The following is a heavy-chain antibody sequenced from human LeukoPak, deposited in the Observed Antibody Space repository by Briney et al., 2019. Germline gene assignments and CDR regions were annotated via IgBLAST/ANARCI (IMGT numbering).Heavy chain of an antibody. CDR3: VKDAPNGSIDY. Sequence: GGSLRLSCAASGFTFSSYWMRWVRQAPGKGLEWVANIKQDGSEKNYVDSVKGRFTISRDNARNSLYLQMNSLKAEDTALYYCVKDAPNGSIDYWGQGTLVTVSP. CDR1: GFTFSSYW. J-gene: IGHJ4*02. CDR2: IKQDGSEK. D-gene: IGHD2/OR15-2a*01. V-gene: IGHV3-7*03.